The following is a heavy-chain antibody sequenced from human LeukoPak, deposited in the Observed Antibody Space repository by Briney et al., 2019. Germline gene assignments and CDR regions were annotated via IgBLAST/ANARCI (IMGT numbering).Heavy chain of an antibody. CDR2: INRSGST. V-gene: IGHV4-34*01. D-gene: IGHD3-16*01. CDR1: GGSFSGYY. J-gene: IGHJ5*02. CDR3: ASTSLGGWFDP. Sequence: SETLSLTCVVYGGSFSGYYWSWIRQPPGKGLEWIGEINRSGSTNYNPSLKSRVTISVDTSKNQFSLKLSSVTAADTAVYYCASTSLGGWFDPWGQGTLVTVSS.